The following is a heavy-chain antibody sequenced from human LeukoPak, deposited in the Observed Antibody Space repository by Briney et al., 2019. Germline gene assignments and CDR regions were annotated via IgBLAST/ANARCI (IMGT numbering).Heavy chain of an antibody. V-gene: IGHV3-74*01. CDR1: AFTFSNNW. Sequence: PGGSLRLSCAASAFTFSNNWMYWVRQAPGKGLVWVSRINNDWRTTSYADSVKGRFTNSRDNAKSTLYLQMNSLRAEDTAVYFCARGDYVWGTYHYTLDYWGQGTLVTVSS. CDR3: ARGDYVWGTYHYTLDY. J-gene: IGHJ4*02. D-gene: IGHD3-16*02. CDR2: INNDWRTT.